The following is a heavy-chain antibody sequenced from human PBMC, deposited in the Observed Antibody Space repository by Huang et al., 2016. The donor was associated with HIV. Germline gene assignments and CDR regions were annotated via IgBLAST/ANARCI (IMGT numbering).Heavy chain of an antibody. Sequence: QLQLQESGPGQVKPSETLSLTCTVSGDFISSTNYYWGWIRQSPGKGPEWVGSVYQSGSTDYNPSLKSRVTLSVDTSRNQFSLRLNSVTAADTAVYYCASQHIGAAATWFWGRGTQVAVSS. V-gene: IGHV4-39*01. D-gene: IGHD6-13*01. CDR3: ASQHIGAAATWF. CDR2: VYQSGST. CDR1: GDFISSTNYY. J-gene: IGHJ4*02.